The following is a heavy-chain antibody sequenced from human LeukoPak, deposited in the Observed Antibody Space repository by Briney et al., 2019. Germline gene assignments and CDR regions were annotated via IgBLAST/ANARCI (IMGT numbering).Heavy chain of an antibody. V-gene: IGHV3-53*01. CDR3: AKPKDNSLYCFDY. Sequence: GGSLRLSCAVSGFTVSSNYMSWVRQAPGKGLEWVSVIFSGGSTYYADSVKGRFTISRDNSKNTLYLQMSSLRAEDTAVYYCAKPKDNSLYCFDYWGQGTLVTVSS. CDR2: IFSGGST. J-gene: IGHJ4*02. CDR1: GFTVSSNY. D-gene: IGHD1-20*01.